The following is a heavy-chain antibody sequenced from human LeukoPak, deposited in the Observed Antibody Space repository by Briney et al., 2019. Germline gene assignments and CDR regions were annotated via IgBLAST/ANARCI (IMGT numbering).Heavy chain of an antibody. CDR2: INSNSGGT. J-gene: IGHJ4*02. CDR1: GYSFVGYF. Sequence: ASVKVSCKTSGYSFVGYFIHWVRQAPGQGLQWMGRINSNSGGTEYEPSFQGRVTMTRDTSISTAYMELSRLRSDDTAVYYCARTYIVLMVYAAFGYWGQGTLVTVSS. V-gene: IGHV1-2*06. CDR3: ARTYIVLMVYAAFGY. D-gene: IGHD2-8*01.